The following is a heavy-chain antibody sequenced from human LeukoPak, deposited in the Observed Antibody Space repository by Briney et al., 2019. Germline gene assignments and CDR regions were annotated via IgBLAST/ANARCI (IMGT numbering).Heavy chain of an antibody. CDR1: RFTFSSYG. Sequence: GGSLRLSCAASRFTFSSYGMHWVRQAPGKGLEWVAVISYDGSNKYYADSVKGRFTISRDNSKNTLYLQMNSLRAEDTAVYYCARDPRFGDFWCGYFALDYWGQGTLVTVSS. J-gene: IGHJ4*02. CDR2: ISYDGSNK. V-gene: IGHV3-30*19. D-gene: IGHD3-3*01. CDR3: ARDPRFGDFWCGYFALDY.